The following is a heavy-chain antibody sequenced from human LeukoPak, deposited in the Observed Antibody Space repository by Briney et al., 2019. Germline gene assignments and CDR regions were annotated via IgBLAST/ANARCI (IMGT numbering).Heavy chain of an antibody. D-gene: IGHD2-2*01. CDR3: ARSQVGVRYCSSTSCPIFDY. J-gene: IGHJ4*02. V-gene: IGHV3-21*01. CDR1: GFTFSSYR. Sequence: GGSLRLSCAASGFTFSSYRMNCVRQAPGKGLEWVSSISSSSSYIYYADSVKGRSTISRDNAKNSLYLQMNNLRAEDTAVYYCARSQVGVRYCSSTSCPIFDYWGQGTLVTVSS. CDR2: ISSSSSYI.